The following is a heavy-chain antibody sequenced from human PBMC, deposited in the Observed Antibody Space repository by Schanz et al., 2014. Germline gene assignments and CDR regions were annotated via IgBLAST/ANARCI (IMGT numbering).Heavy chain of an antibody. D-gene: IGHD3-3*01. J-gene: IGHJ6*02. V-gene: IGHV3-11*05. CDR2: ISGSSIHK. Sequence: QVQLVESGGGVVRPGRSLRLSCAASGFTFSNYAMHWIRQAPGKGLEWVSHISGSSIHKNYADSVKGRFSISRDNGETSVYLQINSLRVEDTAVYYCARFLARYQYYGVDVWGQGTTVIVSS. CDR1: GFTFSNYA. CDR3: ARFLARYQYYGVDV.